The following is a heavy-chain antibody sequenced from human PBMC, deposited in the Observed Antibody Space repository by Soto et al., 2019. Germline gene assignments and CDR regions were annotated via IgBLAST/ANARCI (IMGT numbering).Heavy chain of an antibody. CDR2: ISAYNGNT. CDR3: ARPRGRVAGDAFDI. Sequence: AASVKVSCKATGYTFTSYGISWVRQASGQGLEWMGWISAYNGNTNYAQKLQGRVTMTTDTSTSTAYMELRSLRSDDTAVYYCARPRGRVAGDAFDIWGQGTMVTVSS. V-gene: IGHV1-18*01. D-gene: IGHD6-19*01. J-gene: IGHJ3*02. CDR1: GYTFTSYG.